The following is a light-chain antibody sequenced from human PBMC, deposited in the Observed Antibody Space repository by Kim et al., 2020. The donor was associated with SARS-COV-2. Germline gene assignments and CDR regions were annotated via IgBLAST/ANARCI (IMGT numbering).Light chain of an antibody. CDR1: SSNIGSNL. J-gene: IGLJ2*01. CDR3: AAWDDSLSAHVV. Sequence: QRVHISCSRSSSNIGSNLVYWYQQLPRTAPKLLIYRNNQRPSGVPDRFSGSKSGTSASLAISGLRSEDEADYYCAAWDDSLSAHVVFGGGTQLTVL. V-gene: IGLV1-47*01. CDR2: RNN.